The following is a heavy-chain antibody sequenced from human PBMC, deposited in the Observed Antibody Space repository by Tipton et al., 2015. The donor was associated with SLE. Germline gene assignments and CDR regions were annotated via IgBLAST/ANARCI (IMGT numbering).Heavy chain of an antibody. V-gene: IGHV4-59*01. CDR1: GGSISSSY. D-gene: IGHD5-24*01. CDR3: ARDGRRWLQPSGWFDP. Sequence: TLSLTCTVSGGSISSSYWSWIRQPPGKGLEWIGYIYYSGSTNYNPSLKSRVTISVDTSKNQFSLKLSSVTAADTAVYYCARDGRRWLQPSGWFDPWGQGTLVTVSS. CDR2: IYYSGST. J-gene: IGHJ5*02.